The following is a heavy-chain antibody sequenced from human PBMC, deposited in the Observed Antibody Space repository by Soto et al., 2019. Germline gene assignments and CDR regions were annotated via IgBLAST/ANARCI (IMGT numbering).Heavy chain of an antibody. J-gene: IGHJ5*02. CDR3: AREPRTGKRDNWFDP. Sequence: SETLSLTCTVSGGSISSYYWSWIRQPAGKGLEWIGRIYTSGSTNYNPSLKSRVTMSVDTSKNQFSLKLSSVTAADTAVYYCAREPRTGKRDNWFDPWGQGTLVTVSS. V-gene: IGHV4-4*07. CDR2: IYTSGST. CDR1: GGSISSYY.